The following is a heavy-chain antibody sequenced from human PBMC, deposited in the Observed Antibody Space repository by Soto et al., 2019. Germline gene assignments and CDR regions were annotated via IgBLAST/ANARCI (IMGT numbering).Heavy chain of an antibody. J-gene: IGHJ6*02. CDR3: ARDLYYDFWSGHYYYGMDV. CDR1: GYTFTSYA. CDR2: INAGNGNT. Sequence: ASVKVSCKASGYTFTSYAMHWVRQAPGQRLEWMGWINAGNGNTKYSQKFQGRVTITRDTSASTAYMELSSLRSEDTAVYYCARDLYYDFWSGHYYYGMDVWGQGTTVTGSS. D-gene: IGHD3-3*01. V-gene: IGHV1-3*01.